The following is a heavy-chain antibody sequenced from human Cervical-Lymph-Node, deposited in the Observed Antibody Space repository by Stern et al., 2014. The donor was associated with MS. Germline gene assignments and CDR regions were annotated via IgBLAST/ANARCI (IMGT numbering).Heavy chain of an antibody. V-gene: IGHV3-7*01. CDR1: GFTFSNYW. CDR3: ARAVRELGT. J-gene: IGHJ5*02. D-gene: IGHD1-7*01. Sequence: EVQLVESGGGLVQPGESLRLSCAVSGFTFSNYWMNWVRQAPGKGLEWVASLKNDGSEKFYAASVKGRFTMSRDNAKNPPCLQMNSLGAEDTAVYYCARAVRELGTWGQGTLVTVSS. CDR2: LKNDGSEK.